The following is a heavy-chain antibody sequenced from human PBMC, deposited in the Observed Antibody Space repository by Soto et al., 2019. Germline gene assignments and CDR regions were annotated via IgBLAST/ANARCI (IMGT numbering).Heavy chain of an antibody. CDR2: TYYRSKWYN. J-gene: IGHJ4*02. V-gene: IGHV6-1*01. CDR3: ARLGGSYFERPNYFDY. D-gene: IGHD1-26*01. CDR1: GDSVSSNSAA. Sequence: QVQLQQSGPGLVKPSQTLSLTCAISGDSVSSNSAAWNWIRQSPSRGLEWLGRTYYRSKWYNDYAVSVKSRITINPYTSKNQFSLQLNSVTPEDTAVYYCARLGGSYFERPNYFDYWGQGTLVTVSS.